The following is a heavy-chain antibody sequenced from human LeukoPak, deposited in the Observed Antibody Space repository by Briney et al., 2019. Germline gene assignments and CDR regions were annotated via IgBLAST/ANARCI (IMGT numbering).Heavy chain of an antibody. Sequence: SRTLSLTCTVSGGSISSGDYYWSWIRQPPGKGLEWIGYIYYSGSTYYNPSLKSRVTISVDTSKNQFSLKLSSVTAADTAVYYCATSDYGGNSVYFDYWGQGTLVTVSS. J-gene: IGHJ4*02. CDR2: IYYSGST. CDR3: ATSDYGGNSVYFDY. CDR1: GGSISSGDYY. D-gene: IGHD4-23*01. V-gene: IGHV4-30-4*08.